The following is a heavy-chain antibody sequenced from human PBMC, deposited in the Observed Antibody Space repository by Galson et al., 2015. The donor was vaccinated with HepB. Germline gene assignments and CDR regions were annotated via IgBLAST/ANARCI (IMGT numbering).Heavy chain of an antibody. CDR3: VRRDYDHNCFDP. CDR1: GYSFTNYG. J-gene: IGHJ5*02. V-gene: IGHV1-18*01. D-gene: IGHD3-22*01. CDR2: ISPYNGNT. Sequence: SVKVSCKASGYSFTNYGITWVRQAPGQGLGWMGWISPYNGNTIYAQRVQGRVTMTTDTATSTAYMELRSLRSDDTALYYCVRRDYDHNCFDPWGQGTLVTVSS.